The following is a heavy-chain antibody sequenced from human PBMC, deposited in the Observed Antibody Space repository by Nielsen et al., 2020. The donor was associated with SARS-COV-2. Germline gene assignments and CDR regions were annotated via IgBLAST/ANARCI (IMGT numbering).Heavy chain of an antibody. CDR1: GFTSDDYA. Sequence: GGSLRLSCAASGFTSDDYAMHWVRQAPGKGLEWVSGISWNSGSIGYADSVKGRFTISRDNAKNSLYLQMNSLRAEDTALYYCAKRGYYGMDVWGQGTTVTVSS. V-gene: IGHV3-9*02. CDR2: ISWNSGSI. J-gene: IGHJ6*02. CDR3: AKRGYYGMDV.